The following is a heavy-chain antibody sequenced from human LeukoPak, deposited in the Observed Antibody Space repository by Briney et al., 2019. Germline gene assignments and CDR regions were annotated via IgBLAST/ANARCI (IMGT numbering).Heavy chain of an antibody. J-gene: IGHJ4*02. CDR1: GFAFSNYC. CDR2: INLGGSTK. CDR3: AAWGLHNY. V-gene: IGHV3-7*01. Sequence: GGSLRLSCSASGFAFSNYCMNWVRQAPGKGPEWVAHINLGGSTKLYVDYVKGRCTIYRDKAKNSLYLQMNSLRVEDTAVYYCAAWGLHNYWGWGTVVTVSA. D-gene: IGHD7-27*01.